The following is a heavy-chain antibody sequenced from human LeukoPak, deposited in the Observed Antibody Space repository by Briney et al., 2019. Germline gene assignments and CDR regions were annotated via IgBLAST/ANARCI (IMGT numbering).Heavy chain of an antibody. CDR3: ARGGGDCSSTSCYLEY. V-gene: IGHV3-20*04. CDR2: INWNGGST. CDR1: GFTFDDYG. D-gene: IGHD2-2*01. J-gene: IGHJ4*02. Sequence: GGSLRLSCAASGFTFDDYGMSWVRQAPGKGLEWVSGINWNGGSTGYADSVKGRFTISRDNSKNTLYLQMGSLRAEDMAVYYCARGGGDCSSTSCYLEYWGQGTLVTVSS.